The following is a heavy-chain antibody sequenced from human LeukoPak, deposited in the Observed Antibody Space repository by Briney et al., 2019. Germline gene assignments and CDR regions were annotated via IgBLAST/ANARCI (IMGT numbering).Heavy chain of an antibody. CDR2: ISGSGGST. Sequence: GGSLRLSCAASGFTFSSYAMSWVRQAPGKGLEWVSAISGSGGSTYYADSVKGRFTISRDNSKNTLYLQMNSLRAEDTAVYYCARAGLGLGKLAAAGSFPYYYYYGMDVWGQGTTVTVSS. D-gene: IGHD6-13*01. V-gene: IGHV3-23*01. CDR3: ARAGLGLGKLAAAGSFPYYYYYGMDV. J-gene: IGHJ6*02. CDR1: GFTFSSYA.